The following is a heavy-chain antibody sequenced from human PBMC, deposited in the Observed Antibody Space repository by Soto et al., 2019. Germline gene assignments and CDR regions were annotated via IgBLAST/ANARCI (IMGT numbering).Heavy chain of an antibody. CDR1: GFTFSDHY. Sequence: EVQLVESGGGLVQPGGSLRLSCVASGFTFSDHYMDWVRQVPGKGLEWVGRTRNKVNSYTTEYAASVNGRFTSSRDDSKNSVYLQMNSLKTEDTAVYYCARVRAGGVGWFDPWGQGTLVTVSS. CDR2: TRNKVNSYTT. CDR3: ARVRAGGVGWFDP. D-gene: IGHD3-16*01. V-gene: IGHV3-72*01. J-gene: IGHJ5*02.